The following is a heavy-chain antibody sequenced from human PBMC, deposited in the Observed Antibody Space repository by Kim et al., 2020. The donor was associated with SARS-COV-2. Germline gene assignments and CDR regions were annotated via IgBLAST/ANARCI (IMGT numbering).Heavy chain of an antibody. Sequence: SETLSLTCAVYGGSFSGYYWSWIRQPPGKGLEWIGEINHSGSTNYNPSLKSRVTISVDTSKNQFSLKLSSVTAADTAVYYCARAGSSGYYIDAFDIWGQG. CDR2: INHSGST. V-gene: IGHV4-34*01. D-gene: IGHD3-22*01. J-gene: IGHJ3*02. CDR1: GGSFSGYY. CDR3: ARAGSSGYYIDAFDI.